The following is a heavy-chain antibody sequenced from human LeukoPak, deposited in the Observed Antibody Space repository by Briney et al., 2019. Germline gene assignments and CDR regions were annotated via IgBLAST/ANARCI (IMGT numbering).Heavy chain of an antibody. CDR1: GGSFSGYY. V-gene: IGHV4-34*01. Sequence: TSETLSLTCAVYGGSFSGYYWSWIRQPPGKGLEWIGEINHSGSTNYNPSLKSRVTISVDTSKNQFSLKLSSVTAADTAVYYCARDSRGFDYWGQGTLVTVSS. J-gene: IGHJ4*02. CDR3: ARDSRGFDY. CDR2: INHSGST.